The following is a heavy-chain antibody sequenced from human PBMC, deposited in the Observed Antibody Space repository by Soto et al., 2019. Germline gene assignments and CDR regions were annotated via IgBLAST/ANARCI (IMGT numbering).Heavy chain of an antibody. D-gene: IGHD2-2*01. J-gene: IGHJ6*02. Sequence: ASVKVSCKASGYTFTGYYMHWVRQAPGQGLEWMGWINPNSGGTNYAQKFQGWVTMTRDTSISTAYMELSRLRSDDTVVYYCARARGVVVPAAGNYYYYYGMDVWGQGTTVTVSS. V-gene: IGHV1-2*04. CDR1: GYTFTGYY. CDR3: ARARGVVVPAAGNYYYYYGMDV. CDR2: INPNSGGT.